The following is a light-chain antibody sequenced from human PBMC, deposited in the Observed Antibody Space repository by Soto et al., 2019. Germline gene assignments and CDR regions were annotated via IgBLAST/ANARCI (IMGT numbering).Light chain of an antibody. Sequence: DIQMPQAPSSLSASVGDRVTITCRASQGISNYLAWYQQKPGKVPKLLIYAASTLQSGVPSRFSGSRSGTDFTLTISSLQPEDVATYYCQKYNSAPQTFGQGTKVDIK. CDR2: AAS. CDR3: QKYNSAPQT. J-gene: IGKJ1*01. CDR1: QGISNY. V-gene: IGKV1-27*01.